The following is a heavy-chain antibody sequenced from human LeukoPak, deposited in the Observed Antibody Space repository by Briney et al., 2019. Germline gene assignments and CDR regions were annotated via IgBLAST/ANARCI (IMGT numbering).Heavy chain of an antibody. CDR2: TYYRSKWYN. V-gene: IGHV6-1*01. J-gene: IGHJ4*02. CDR3: ARQQRGGIDY. D-gene: IGHD6-13*01. Sequence: SQTLSVTCAISGDSVSSNTPAWNWIRQPPSSGLEWLGRTYYRSKWYNDYAVSVRSRITINPATAKNQFSLTSNSVTPRDTAVYDCARQQRGGIDYWGQGTLVTVSS. CDR1: GDSVSSNTPA.